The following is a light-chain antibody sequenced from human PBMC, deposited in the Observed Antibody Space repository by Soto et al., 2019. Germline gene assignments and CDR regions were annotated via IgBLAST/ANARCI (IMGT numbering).Light chain of an antibody. V-gene: IGKV3-15*01. CDR3: HQYNNWPPWT. CDR2: GAS. Sequence: EIVMTQSPATLSVSPGERATLSCRASQSVSSNLAWYQQKPGLAPRLLIYGASTRATGIPARFSGSGSGTEFTLTISSLQPEDFAVYYCHQYNNWPPWTCGQGTKVEIK. J-gene: IGKJ1*01. CDR1: QSVSSN.